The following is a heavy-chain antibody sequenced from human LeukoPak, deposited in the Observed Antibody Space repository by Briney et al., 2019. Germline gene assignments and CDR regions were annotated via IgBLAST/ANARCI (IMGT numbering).Heavy chain of an antibody. J-gene: IGHJ6*02. D-gene: IGHD3-10*01. CDR2: IWYDGSNK. Sequence: GRSLRLSCAASGFTFGAYGMHWVRQAPGKGLKWVAVIWYDGSNKYYADSAKGRFTISRDDSKNTLYLQMNSLRAEDTAVYYCARDPGFGESDYYYGMDVWGQGTTVTVSS. V-gene: IGHV3-33*01. CDR3: ARDPGFGESDYYYGMDV. CDR1: GFTFGAYG.